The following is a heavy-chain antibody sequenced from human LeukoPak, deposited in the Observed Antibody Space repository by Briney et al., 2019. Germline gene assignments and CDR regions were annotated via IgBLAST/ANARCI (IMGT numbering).Heavy chain of an antibody. J-gene: IGHJ5*02. Sequence: SETLSLTFTVSGGSISSSSYYWGWIRQPPGKGLEWIGSIYYSGSTYYNPSLKSRVTISVDTSKNQFSLKLSSVTAADTAVYYCARHAMTTVTTNWFDPWGQGTLVTVSS. V-gene: IGHV4-39*01. CDR2: IYYSGST. CDR3: ARHAMTTVTTNWFDP. D-gene: IGHD4-17*01. CDR1: GGSISSSSYY.